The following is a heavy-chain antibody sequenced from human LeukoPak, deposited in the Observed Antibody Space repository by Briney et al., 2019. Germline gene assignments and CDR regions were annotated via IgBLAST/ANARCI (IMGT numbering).Heavy chain of an antibody. D-gene: IGHD6-13*01. Sequence: GGSLRLSCAASGFTFSIYAMSWVRQAPGKGLEWVAVIWYDGSNKYYADSVKGRFTISRDNSKNTLYLQMNSLRAEDTAVYYCARDLKQLGNWGQGTLVTVSS. CDR3: ARDLKQLGN. CDR2: IWYDGSNK. CDR1: GFTFSIYA. J-gene: IGHJ4*02. V-gene: IGHV3-33*08.